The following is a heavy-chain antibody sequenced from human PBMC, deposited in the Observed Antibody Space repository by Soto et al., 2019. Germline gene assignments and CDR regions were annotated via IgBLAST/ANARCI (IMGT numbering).Heavy chain of an antibody. CDR1: GFAFSSHP. V-gene: IGHV3-23*01. CDR2: ISDGGDLT. D-gene: IGHD6-6*01. CDR3: ARRAFGSSHSFDI. J-gene: IGHJ3*02. Sequence: VQLLESGGDLVHPGGSLRLSCAASGFAFSSHPMSWVRQTPERGLEWVSGISDGGDLTYNADSVKGRFTISRDNSKNTLFLQMNSLRVEDTGIYYCARRAFGSSHSFDIWGQGTMVTVSS.